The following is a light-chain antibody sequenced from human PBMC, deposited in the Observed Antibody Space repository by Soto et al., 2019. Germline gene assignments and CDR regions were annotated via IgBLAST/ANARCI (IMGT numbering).Light chain of an antibody. Sequence: QSALTQPASVSGSPGQSITISCTGTSSDVGNYNLVSWYQQYPGKAPKLMIYEGGKRPSGVSNRFSGSKSGNTASLTISGLQAEDEADYYCCSFALRSTLIFGGGTKRTVL. CDR3: CSFALRSTLI. CDR1: SSDVGNYNL. V-gene: IGLV2-23*01. CDR2: EGG. J-gene: IGLJ2*01.